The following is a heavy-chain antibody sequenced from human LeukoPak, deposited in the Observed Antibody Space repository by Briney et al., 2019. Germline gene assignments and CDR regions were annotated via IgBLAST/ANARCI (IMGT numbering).Heavy chain of an antibody. V-gene: IGHV4-31*03. CDR1: GGSIRSGGYY. J-gene: IGHJ5*02. CDR3: ARSRSGEGIDP. CDR2: IYYSGST. Sequence: PSETLSLTCTVSGGSIRSGGYYWSWIRQHPGKGLEWIGYIYYSGSTYYNPSLKSRVTISVDTSKIQFSLKLNSVTAADTAVYYCARSRSGEGIDPWGQETLVTVSS. D-gene: IGHD3-3*01.